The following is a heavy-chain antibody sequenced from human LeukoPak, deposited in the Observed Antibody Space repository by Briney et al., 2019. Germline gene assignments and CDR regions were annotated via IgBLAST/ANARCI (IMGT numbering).Heavy chain of an antibody. CDR1: GYTFTGYY. CDR2: INPNSGGT. CDR3: ARDRGFGELYFDY. V-gene: IGHV1-2*02. D-gene: IGHD3-10*01. J-gene: IGHJ4*02. Sequence: ASVKVSCKASGYTFTGYYMHWVRQAPGQGLEWMGWINPNSGGTNYAQKFQGRVTMTRDTSISTAYMELSRLRSDDTAVYYCARDRGFGELYFDYWGQGTLVTVSS.